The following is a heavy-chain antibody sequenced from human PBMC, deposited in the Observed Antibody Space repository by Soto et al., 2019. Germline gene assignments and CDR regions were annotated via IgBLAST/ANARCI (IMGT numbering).Heavy chain of an antibody. CDR2: VSHDGRNT. CDR3: AKGGRQWLVTSDFNY. J-gene: IGHJ4*02. Sequence: VQLVESGGGVVQPGRSLRLSCAASGFTFSDYAMHRVRQAPGKGLEWVAVVSHDGRNTHYADSVKGRFTISRDSSKNTVSLEMTSLRAEDTAVYYCAKGGRQWLVTSDFNYWGQGDLVTVSS. D-gene: IGHD6-19*01. CDR1: GFTFSDYA. V-gene: IGHV3-30*18.